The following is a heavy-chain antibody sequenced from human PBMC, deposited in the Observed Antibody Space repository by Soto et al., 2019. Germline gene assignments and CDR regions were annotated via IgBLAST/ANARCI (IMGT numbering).Heavy chain of an antibody. CDR2: IIPIFGTA. CDR1: GGTFSSYA. D-gene: IGHD3-22*01. V-gene: IGHV1-69*13. CDR3: ARVSDSSGYPITGPVYYYYYGMDV. J-gene: IGHJ6*02. Sequence: GASVKVSCKASGGTFSSYAISWVRQAPGQGLEWMGGIIPIFGTANYAQKFQGRVTITADESTSTAYMELSSLRSEDTAVSYCARVSDSSGYPITGPVYYYYYGMDVWGQGTTVTVSS.